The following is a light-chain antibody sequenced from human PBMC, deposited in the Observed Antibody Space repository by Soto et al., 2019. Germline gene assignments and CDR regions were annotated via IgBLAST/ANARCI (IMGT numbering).Light chain of an antibody. Sequence: EIVMTQSPATLSVSPGERVTLSFRASQGVGSTLAWYRQQPGQAPRLLIYDAYIRATGFPARFSGSGSGTEFTLTISSLQYEDFAVYYCQHYKTWPLAFGGGTKVDIK. CDR3: QHYKTWPLA. CDR2: DAY. V-gene: IGKV3-15*01. CDR1: QGVGST. J-gene: IGKJ4*01.